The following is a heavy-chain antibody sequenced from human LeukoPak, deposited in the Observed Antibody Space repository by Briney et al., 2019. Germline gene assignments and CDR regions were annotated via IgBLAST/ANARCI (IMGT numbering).Heavy chain of an antibody. V-gene: IGHV3-23*01. Sequence: GGSLRLSCVASGFSFSINAMIWVRQAPGKGLEWVSGISGIGDTLFYSDPVKGRFTISRDNSKNTVYLQMSSLRVEDSAVYYCAKKNGGGWPTIFFDYWGQGILVTVSS. J-gene: IGHJ4*02. CDR2: ISGIGDTL. D-gene: IGHD6-19*01. CDR3: AKKNGGGWPTIFFDY. CDR1: GFSFSINA.